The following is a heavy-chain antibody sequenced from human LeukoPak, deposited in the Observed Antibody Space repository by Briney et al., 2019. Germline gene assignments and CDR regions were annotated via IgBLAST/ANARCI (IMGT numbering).Heavy chain of an antibody. Sequence: GGSLRLSCAASGLTVSNNYISWVRQAPGKGLEWVSVIYSSGSTYYAESVKGRFSISRDNSKDTVYLQMNSLRAEDTAVYYCARQFSGWHYFDYWGQGTLVTVS. J-gene: IGHJ4*02. D-gene: IGHD6-19*01. CDR3: ARQFSGWHYFDY. CDR1: GLTVSNNY. CDR2: IYSSGST. V-gene: IGHV3-53*01.